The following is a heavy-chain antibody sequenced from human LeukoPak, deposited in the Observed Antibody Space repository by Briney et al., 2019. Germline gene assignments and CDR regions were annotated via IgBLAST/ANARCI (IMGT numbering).Heavy chain of an antibody. D-gene: IGHD6-13*01. V-gene: IGHV1-2*02. CDR3: ARGKLAAPGRTGYNWFDP. Sequence: ASVKVSCKASGYTFTGYYIHWVRQAPGQGLEWMGWINPNSGGTNYAQKFQGRVTMPRDTSITTAYMELSDLRSDDTAIYYCARGKLAAPGRTGYNWFDPWGQGTLVTVSS. CDR1: GYTFTGYY. CDR2: INPNSGGT. J-gene: IGHJ5*02.